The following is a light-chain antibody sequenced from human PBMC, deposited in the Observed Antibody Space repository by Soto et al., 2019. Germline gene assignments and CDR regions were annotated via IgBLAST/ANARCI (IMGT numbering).Light chain of an antibody. CDR2: AAA. Sequence: EIVLTQSPGTLSLSPGERATLSCRASQSVSSNYLAWYQQKPGQAPRVLIYAAASRATGIPDRFSGGGSGXXXXXXXXXLEPEDFAVYYCQQYGSSVYTFGQGTKLEIK. J-gene: IGKJ2*01. CDR3: QQYGSSVYT. V-gene: IGKV3-20*01. CDR1: QSVSSNY.